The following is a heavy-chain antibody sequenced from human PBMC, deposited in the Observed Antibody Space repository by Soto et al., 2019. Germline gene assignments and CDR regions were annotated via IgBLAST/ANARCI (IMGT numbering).Heavy chain of an antibody. J-gene: IGHJ4*02. D-gene: IGHD3-3*01. CDR2: TYYRSKWFN. V-gene: IGHV6-1*01. CDR3: VRDGDGSGRTDFQY. Sequence: LSLTCAISGDSVPSNIAAWNWIRRSPSRGLEWLGRTYYRSKWFNEYALSVKSRISINADTSKNQFSLQLSSVTLEDTAVYYCVRDGDGSGRTDFQYWGQGTLVTVSS. CDR1: GDSVPSNIAA.